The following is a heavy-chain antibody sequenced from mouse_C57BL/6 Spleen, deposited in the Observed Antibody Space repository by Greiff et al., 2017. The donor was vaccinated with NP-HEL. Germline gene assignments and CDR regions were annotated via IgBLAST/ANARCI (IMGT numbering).Heavy chain of an antibody. V-gene: IGHV1-64*01. CDR2: IHPNSGST. D-gene: IGHD1-1*01. J-gene: IGHJ1*03. Sequence: QVQLQQPGAELVKPGASVKLSCKASGYTFTSYWMHWVKQRPGQGLEWIGMIHPNSGSTNYNEKFKNKATLTVDKSSSTAYMQLSSLTSEDSAVYYCARWDTTVGYFDVWGTGTTVTVSS. CDR3: ARWDTTVGYFDV. CDR1: GYTFTSYW.